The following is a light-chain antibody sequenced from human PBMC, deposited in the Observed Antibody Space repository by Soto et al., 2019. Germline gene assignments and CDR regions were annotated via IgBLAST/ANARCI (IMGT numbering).Light chain of an antibody. CDR3: QSYDSGLSVVV. CDR2: GNI. CDR1: SSSIGAGFD. Sequence: QSVLTQPPSVSGAPGQRVTISCTGSSSSIGAGFDVHWYQHLPGRAPKLLIYGNINRPSGVPDRFSGSKSGTSASLAITGLQPEEEADYYCQSYDSGLSVVVFGGGTKLTVL. V-gene: IGLV1-40*01. J-gene: IGLJ2*01.